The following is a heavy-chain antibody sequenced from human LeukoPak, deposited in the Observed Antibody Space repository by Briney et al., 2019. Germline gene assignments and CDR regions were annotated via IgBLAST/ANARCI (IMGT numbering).Heavy chain of an antibody. CDR3: ARVGYCSSTSCALLDY. CDR2: IYHSGST. D-gene: IGHD2-2*03. J-gene: IGHJ4*02. CDR1: GGSISSGGYS. Sequence: SETLSLTCAVSGGSISSGGYSWSWIRQPPGKGLEWIGYIYHSGSTYYNPSLKSRVTISVDRSKNQFSLKLSSVTAADTAVYYCARVGYCSSTSCALLDYWGQGTLVTVST. V-gene: IGHV4-30-2*01.